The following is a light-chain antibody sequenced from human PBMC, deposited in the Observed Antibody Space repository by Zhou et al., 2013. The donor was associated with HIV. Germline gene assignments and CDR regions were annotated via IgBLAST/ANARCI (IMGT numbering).Light chain of an antibody. CDR3: HHYGSESPNT. V-gene: IGKV3-20*01. CDR2: ATS. CDR1: QTISSNF. J-gene: IGKJ2*01. Sequence: EIVMTQSPSTLSVSPGERATLSCRASQTISSNFLAWYQQRFGQAPRLLIYATSTRASGIPDRFDGSGSGTDFNLSINTLAPEDFAVYYCHHYGSESPNTFGQGTKLEV.